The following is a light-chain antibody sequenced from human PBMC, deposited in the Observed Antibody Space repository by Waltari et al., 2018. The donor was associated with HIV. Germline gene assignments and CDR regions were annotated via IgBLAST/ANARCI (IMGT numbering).Light chain of an antibody. J-gene: IGLJ2*01. CDR1: SSDFGSYNL. CDR3: SSYAGTSTVV. CDR2: DVS. Sequence: QSALTQPAPASGSPRQPMTISCTGTSSDFGSYNLVSWYQQHPGKAPNLMIYDVSTRPSGVPLRFSGSKSGNTASLTISGLQAEDEADYYCSSYAGTSTVVFGGGTKLTVL. V-gene: IGLV2-23*02.